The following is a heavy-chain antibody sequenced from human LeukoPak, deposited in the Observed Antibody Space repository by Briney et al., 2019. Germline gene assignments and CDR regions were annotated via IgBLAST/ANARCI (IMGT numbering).Heavy chain of an antibody. V-gene: IGHV4-39*07. J-gene: IGHJ6*03. CDR2: IYFTGNT. CDR1: GDSISTGSYS. CDR3: ARGTVYSSSPLHYYYYMDV. D-gene: IGHD6-6*01. Sequence: KPSETLSHTCTVSGDSISTGSYSWGWIRQPPGKGLEWIGSIYFTGNTYYNPSLRSRVTISVDTSKNQFSLKLNSVTAADTAVYYCARGTVYSSSPLHYYYYMDVWGKGATVTVSS.